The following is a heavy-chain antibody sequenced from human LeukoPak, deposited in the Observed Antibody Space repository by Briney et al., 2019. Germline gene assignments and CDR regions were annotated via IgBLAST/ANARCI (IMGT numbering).Heavy chain of an antibody. CDR3: ARDLTIPNAFDI. CDR1: GYTFTSYG. Sequence: RASVKVSCKASGYTFTSYGISWVRQAPGQGLEWMGWISAYNGNTNHAQKLQGRVTMTTDTSTSTAYMELRSLRSDDTAVYYCARDLTIPNAFDIWGQGTMVTVSS. J-gene: IGHJ3*02. V-gene: IGHV1-18*01. CDR2: ISAYNGNT. D-gene: IGHD3-3*01.